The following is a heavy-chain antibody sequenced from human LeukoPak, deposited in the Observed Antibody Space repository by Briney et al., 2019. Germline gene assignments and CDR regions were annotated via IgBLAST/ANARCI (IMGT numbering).Heavy chain of an antibody. D-gene: IGHD6-19*01. J-gene: IGHJ4*02. Sequence: SETLSLTCTVSGGSISSYYWSWIRQPPGKGLEWIGSIYHSGSTYYNPSLKSRVTISVDTSKNQFSLKLSSVTAADTAVYYCADIAVGGGYYFDYWGQGTLVTVSS. CDR3: ADIAVGGGYYFDY. CDR1: GGSISSYY. CDR2: IYHSGST. V-gene: IGHV4-59*04.